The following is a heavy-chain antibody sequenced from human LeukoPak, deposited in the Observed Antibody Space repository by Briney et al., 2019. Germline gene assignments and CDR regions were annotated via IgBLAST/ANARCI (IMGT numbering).Heavy chain of an antibody. CDR2: INPSGGST. Sequence: ASVKVSCKASGYTFTSYYMHWVRQAPGQGLEWMGIINPSGGSTSYAQKFQGRVTMTRDMSTSTAYMELRSLRSDDTAVYYCARDRGLYYYDSSLPYYFDYWGQGTLVTVSS. J-gene: IGHJ4*02. V-gene: IGHV1-46*01. D-gene: IGHD3-22*01. CDR3: ARDRGLYYYDSSLPYYFDY. CDR1: GYTFTSYY.